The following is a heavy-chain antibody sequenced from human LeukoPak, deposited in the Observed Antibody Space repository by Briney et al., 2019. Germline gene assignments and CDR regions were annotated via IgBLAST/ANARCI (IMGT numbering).Heavy chain of an antibody. CDR2: IYYTGNA. CDR1: SDSMSNYY. CDR3: ARHHYDSTHDAFDI. Sequence: SETLSLTCTVSSDSMSNYYWSWIRQPPGKGLEWFAYIYYTGNANYNPSPKSRVTISVDTSKNQFSLKLNSVAAADTAVYYCARHHYDSTHDAFDIWGQGTMVTVSS. V-gene: IGHV4-59*13. D-gene: IGHD3-22*01. J-gene: IGHJ3*02.